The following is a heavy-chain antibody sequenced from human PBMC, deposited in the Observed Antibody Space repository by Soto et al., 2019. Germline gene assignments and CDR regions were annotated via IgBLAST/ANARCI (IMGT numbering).Heavy chain of an antibody. CDR3: ARDTPYGSGIYFDY. CDR2: IYYSGST. J-gene: IGHJ4*02. Sequence: SETLSLTCTVSGGSISSGGYYWSWIRQHPGKGLEWIGYIYYSGSTYYNPSLKSRVTISVDTSKNQFSLKLSSVTAADTAVYYCARDTPYGSGIYFDYWGQGTLVTVSS. CDR1: GGSISSGGYY. D-gene: IGHD3-10*01. V-gene: IGHV4-31*03.